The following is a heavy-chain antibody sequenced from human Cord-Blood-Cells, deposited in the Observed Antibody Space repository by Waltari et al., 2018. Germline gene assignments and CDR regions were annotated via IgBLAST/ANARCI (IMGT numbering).Heavy chain of an antibody. CDR3: ARDHCSSTSCYAFDI. Sequence: QVQLVQSGAEVKKPGASVKVSCKASGYTFTGYYMHWVRQAPGQGLEWMGGINPNSGGTNYAQKFQGWVTMTRDTSISTAYMELSRLRSDDTAVYYCARDHCSSTSCYAFDIWGQGTMVTVSS. J-gene: IGHJ3*02. CDR2: INPNSGGT. CDR1: GYTFTGYY. V-gene: IGHV1-2*04. D-gene: IGHD2-2*01.